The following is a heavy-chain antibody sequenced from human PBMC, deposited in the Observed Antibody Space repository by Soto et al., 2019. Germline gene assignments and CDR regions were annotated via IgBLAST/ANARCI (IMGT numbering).Heavy chain of an antibody. J-gene: IGHJ4*02. CDR2: ISYDGSNK. V-gene: IGHV3-30-3*01. D-gene: IGHD3-22*01. Sequence: VGSLRLSGAASGFTFSSYAMHWVRQAPGKGLEWVAVISYDGSNKYYADSVKGRFTISRDNSKNTLYLQMNSLRAEDTAVYYCARDLRHYYDGPDYWGQGTLVTVSS. CDR3: ARDLRHYYDGPDY. CDR1: GFTFSSYA.